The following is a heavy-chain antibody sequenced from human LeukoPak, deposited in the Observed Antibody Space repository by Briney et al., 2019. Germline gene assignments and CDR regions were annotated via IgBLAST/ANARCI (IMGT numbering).Heavy chain of an antibody. CDR2: ISYDGSNK. J-gene: IGHJ3*02. D-gene: IGHD6-19*01. CDR1: GFTFSSYG. Sequence: GGSLRLSRAASGFTFSSYGMHWVRQAPGKGLEWVAVISYDGSNKYYADSVKGRFTISRDNSKNTLYLQMNSLRAEDTAVYYCARDCFGSGWYGCAFDIWGQGTMVTVSS. CDR3: ARDCFGSGWYGCAFDI. V-gene: IGHV3-30*03.